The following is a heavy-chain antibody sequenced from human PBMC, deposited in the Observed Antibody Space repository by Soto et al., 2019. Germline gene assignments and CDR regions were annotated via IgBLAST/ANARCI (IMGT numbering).Heavy chain of an antibody. D-gene: IGHD6-19*01. V-gene: IGHV4-34*01. J-gene: IGHJ6*02. CDR1: GGSFIGYY. CDR2: INHSGST. Sequence: SETLSLTCAVYGGSFIGYYWSWIRQPPGKGLEWIGEINHSGSTNYNPSLKSRVTISVDTSKNQFSLKLSSVTAADTAVYYCARGIIAVAGPLWGYGMDVWGQGTTVTVSS. CDR3: ARGIIAVAGPLWGYGMDV.